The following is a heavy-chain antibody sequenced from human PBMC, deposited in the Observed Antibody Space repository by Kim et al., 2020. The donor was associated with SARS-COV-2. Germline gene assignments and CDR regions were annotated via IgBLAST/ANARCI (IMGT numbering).Heavy chain of an antibody. V-gene: IGHV3-33*01. CDR2: IWCGGSNT. CDR3: ARDQGYSRHTGEDYDYG. D-gene: IGHD6-13*01. CDR1: GFTFSSYG. Sequence: GGSLRLSCAASGFTFSSYGMHWVRQAPGKGLEWVAGIWCGGSNTYYADSVKGRFTISRDNSKNTLYLQMNSLRAEDTAVYYCARDQGYSRHTGEDYDYG. J-gene: IGHJ6*01.